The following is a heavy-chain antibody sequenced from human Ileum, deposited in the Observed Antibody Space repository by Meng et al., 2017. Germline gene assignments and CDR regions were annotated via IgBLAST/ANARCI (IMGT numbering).Heavy chain of an antibody. D-gene: IGHD3-9*01. V-gene: IGHV4-39*07. CDR3: STQPTGYPNWFDP. CDR1: CSSTGSTTTVYS. Sequence: LHVQLPRPESVDPLERPSPTWIASCSSTGSTTTVYSCGLIRQPPGKGFEWIGGIYSTWTTYYNPSLHSRVTISRDTSKNQFSLKLTSVTAADTAVDYCSTQPTGYPNWFDPWGQGTLVTVSS. J-gene: IGHJ5*02. CDR2: IYSTWTT.